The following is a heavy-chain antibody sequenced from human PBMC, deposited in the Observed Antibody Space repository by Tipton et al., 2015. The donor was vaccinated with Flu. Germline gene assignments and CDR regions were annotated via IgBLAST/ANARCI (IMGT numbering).Heavy chain of an antibody. J-gene: IGHJ6*02. CDR3: ARGYSYGYYYFYGMDV. CDR1: GFTVSSNY. Sequence: SLRLSCAASGFTVSSNYMSWVRQAPGKGLEWVSVIYSGGSTYYADSVKGRFTISRDNSKNTLYLQMNSLRAEDTAVHYCARGYSYGYYYFYGMDVWGQGTTVTVSS. D-gene: IGHD5-18*01. CDR2: IYSGGST. V-gene: IGHV3-53*01.